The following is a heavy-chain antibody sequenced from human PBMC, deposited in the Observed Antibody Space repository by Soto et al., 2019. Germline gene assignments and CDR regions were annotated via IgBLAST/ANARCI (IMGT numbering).Heavy chain of an antibody. J-gene: IGHJ4*02. CDR3: ARQQAMDY. Sequence: QVQLVPSGAAVKKPGSSVKVYCKASGYTSVNYEINWVRQATGHGLEWLGRMNPHSGDTFYAQNFQGTVTMTTNPSITTAYMELNSLKSEDTAVYYCARQQAMDYWGQGTMVTVSS. CDR1: GYTSVNYE. CDR2: MNPHSGDT. V-gene: IGHV1-8*01.